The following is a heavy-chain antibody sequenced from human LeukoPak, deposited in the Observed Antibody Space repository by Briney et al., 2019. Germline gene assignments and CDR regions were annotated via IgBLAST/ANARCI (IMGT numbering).Heavy chain of an antibody. V-gene: IGHV4-4*09. CDR3: ARRNLYFYYMDV. CDR2: IFPSGSA. Sequence: SEAVSLTCTVCGGSISSYYWSGIRPSTVRGLEWIEYIFPSGSAFYIPSLESRVTISLVTSENQFSLTLSSVTAADTAVYYCARRNLYFYYMDVWDKGTTVTVSS. J-gene: IGHJ6*03. CDR1: GGSISSYY.